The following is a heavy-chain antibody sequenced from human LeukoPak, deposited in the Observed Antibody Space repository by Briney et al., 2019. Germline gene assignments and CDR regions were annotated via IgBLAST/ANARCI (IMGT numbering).Heavy chain of an antibody. D-gene: IGHD2-8*01. CDR1: GYIFTSYG. CDR2: ISAYNGNT. J-gene: IGHJ6*03. CDR3: ARLRDCTNGVCYEGYYYYYYMDV. V-gene: IGHV1-18*01. Sequence: ASVKVSCKASGYIFTSYGISWVRQAPGQGLEWMGWISAYNGNTNYAQKLQGRVTMTTDTSTSTAYMELRSLRSDDTAVYYCARLRDCTNGVCYEGYYYYYYMDVWGKGTTVTVSS.